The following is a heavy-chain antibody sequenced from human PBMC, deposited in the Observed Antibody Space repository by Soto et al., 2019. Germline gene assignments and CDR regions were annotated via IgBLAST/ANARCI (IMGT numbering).Heavy chain of an antibody. J-gene: IGHJ4*02. V-gene: IGHV4-39*01. CDR1: GGSISSSSYY. CDR2: IYYSGST. Sequence: PSETLSLTCTVSGGSISSSSYYWGWIRQPPGKGLEWIESIYYSGSTYYNPSLKSRVTISVDTSKNQFSLKLSSVTAADTAVYYCARQWYCSGGSCYGIIADFDYWGQGTLVTVSS. CDR3: ARQWYCSGGSCYGIIADFDY. D-gene: IGHD2-15*01.